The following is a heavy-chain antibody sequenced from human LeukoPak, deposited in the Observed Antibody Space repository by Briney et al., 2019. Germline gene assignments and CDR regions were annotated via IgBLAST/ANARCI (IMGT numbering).Heavy chain of an antibody. Sequence: GGSLRLSCAASGFTVSNTYMSWVRQAPGGGLEWVGRIRNRANSYITKYAASVTGRFTISRDDSKNSMFLQMNSLVTEDTAVYFCTRLNYFDGSGYYPDYWGQGTLVTVSS. CDR1: GFTVSNTY. V-gene: IGHV3-72*01. CDR2: IRNRANSYIT. D-gene: IGHD3-22*01. CDR3: TRLNYFDGSGYYPDY. J-gene: IGHJ4*02.